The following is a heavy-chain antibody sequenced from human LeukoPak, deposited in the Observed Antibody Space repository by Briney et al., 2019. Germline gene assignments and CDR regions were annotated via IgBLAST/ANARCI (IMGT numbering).Heavy chain of an antibody. CDR1: GGSIGSYY. V-gene: IGHV4-59*01. CDR2: IYYSGTT. Sequence: SETLSLTCTVSGGSIGSYYWSWIRQPPGKGLEWIGYIYYSGTTEYNPSLKSRVTISVDTSKNQFSLKLNSVTAADTAVYYCARNHGGWFDSWGQGTLVTVSS. J-gene: IGHJ5*01. CDR3: ARNHGGWFDS. D-gene: IGHD4-23*01.